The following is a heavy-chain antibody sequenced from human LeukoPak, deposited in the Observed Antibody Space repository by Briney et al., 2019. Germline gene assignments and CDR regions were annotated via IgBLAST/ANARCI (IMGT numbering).Heavy chain of an antibody. J-gene: IGHJ1*01. Sequence: ASVKVSCKASGGTFSSYAISWVRQAPGQGLEWMGGIIPIFGTANYAQKFQGRVTITTDESTSTAYMELSSLRSEDTAVYYCARTGYSSSWYVGRDFQHWGQGTLVTVSS. D-gene: IGHD6-13*01. CDR1: GGTFSSYA. CDR3: ARTGYSSSWYVGRDFQH. CDR2: IIPIFGTA. V-gene: IGHV1-69*05.